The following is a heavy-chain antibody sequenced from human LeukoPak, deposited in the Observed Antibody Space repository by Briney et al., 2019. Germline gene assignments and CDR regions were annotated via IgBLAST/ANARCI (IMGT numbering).Heavy chain of an antibody. J-gene: IGHJ5*02. V-gene: IGHV1-24*01. CDR3: ARDQSGSSWYDWFDP. Sequence: GASVKVSCKVSGYTLTELSMHWVRQAPGKGLEWMGGFDPEDGETIYAQKFQGRVTMTEDTSTDTAYMELSSLRSEDTAVYYCARDQSGSSWYDWFDPWGQGTLVTVSS. CDR2: FDPEDGET. CDR1: GYTLTELS. D-gene: IGHD6-13*01.